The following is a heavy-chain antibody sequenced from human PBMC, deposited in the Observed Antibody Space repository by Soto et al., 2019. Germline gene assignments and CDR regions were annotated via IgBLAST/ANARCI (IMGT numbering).Heavy chain of an antibody. Sequence: QVQLQESGPGLVKPSETLSLTCTVSGGSVSSGSYYWSWIRQPPGKGLEWIGYIYYSGSTNYNPSLKSRVTISVDTSKNQFSLKLSSVTAADTAVYYCARAYGGEAFEIWGQGTMVTVSS. J-gene: IGHJ3*02. CDR2: IYYSGST. CDR3: ARAYGGEAFEI. CDR1: GGSVSSGSYY. V-gene: IGHV4-61*01. D-gene: IGHD2-8*01.